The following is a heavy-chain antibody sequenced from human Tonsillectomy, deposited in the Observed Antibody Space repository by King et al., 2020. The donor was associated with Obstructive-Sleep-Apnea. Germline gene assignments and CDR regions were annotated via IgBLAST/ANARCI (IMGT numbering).Heavy chain of an antibody. D-gene: IGHD5-24*01. V-gene: IGHV3-9*01. CDR3: TKGLEMSTAPSFDY. CDR2: ISWNSGNI. CDR1: GFTFDDYA. Sequence: EMQLVQSGGGLVQPGRSLRLSCAASGFTFDDYAMHWVRQVPGKGLEWVSGISWNSGNIGYADSVRGRFTISRDNAKNSLYLQMNSLRGEDTALYYCTKGLEMSTAPSFDYWGQGTLVTVSS. J-gene: IGHJ4*02.